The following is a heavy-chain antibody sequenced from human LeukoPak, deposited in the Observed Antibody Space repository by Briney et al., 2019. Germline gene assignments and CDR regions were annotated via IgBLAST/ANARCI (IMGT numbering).Heavy chain of an antibody. Sequence: GGSLRLSCAASGFTFSDYGMHWVRQAPGKGLEWVAYISYDGSNKKYADSVKGRFTISRDNSKNTLYVQMNSLRAEDTAVFYSAKVGSGNYPQYLQHWGQGTLVTVSS. CDR2: ISYDGSNK. CDR1: GFTFSDYG. CDR3: AKVGSGNYPQYLQH. J-gene: IGHJ1*01. D-gene: IGHD3-10*01. V-gene: IGHV3-30*18.